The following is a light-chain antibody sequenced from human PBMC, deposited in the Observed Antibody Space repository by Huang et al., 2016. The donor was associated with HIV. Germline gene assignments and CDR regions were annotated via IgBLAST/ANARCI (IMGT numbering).Light chain of an antibody. CDR2: GSS. V-gene: IGKV3-15*01. J-gene: IGKJ4*01. Sequence: EIVMTQSPATLSVSPGQRVTLACRANRSVSTNLAWYQQGHGQAPRLLIYGSSTRAPGIPARFSGSGSGTDFSLTISSLQSEDFALYYCHQYNNWLLSFGGGTRV. CDR3: HQYNNWLLS. CDR1: RSVSTN.